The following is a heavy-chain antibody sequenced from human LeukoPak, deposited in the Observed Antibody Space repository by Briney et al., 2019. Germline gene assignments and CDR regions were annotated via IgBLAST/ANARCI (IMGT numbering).Heavy chain of an antibody. Sequence: SQTLSLTCTVSGGSISSGGYYWSWIRQHPGKGLEWIGYIYYSGSTYYNPSLKSRVTISVDTSKNQFSLTLSSVTAADTAVYYCARYLKGHYDSSGYLDYWGQGTLVTVSS. V-gene: IGHV4-31*03. D-gene: IGHD3-22*01. CDR2: IYYSGST. CDR3: ARYLKGHYDSSGYLDY. CDR1: GGSISSGGYY. J-gene: IGHJ4*02.